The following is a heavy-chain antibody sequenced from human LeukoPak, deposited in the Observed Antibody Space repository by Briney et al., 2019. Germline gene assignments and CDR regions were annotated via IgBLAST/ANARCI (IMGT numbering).Heavy chain of an antibody. CDR1: GGSISSYY. Sequence: SETLSLTCTVSGGSISSYYWSWIRQPPGKGLEWIGYIYYSGSTNYNPSLKSRVTISVDTSKNQFSLKLSSVTAADTAVYYCARDYYDSSGYCDYWGQGTLVTVSS. V-gene: IGHV4-59*01. D-gene: IGHD3-22*01. CDR2: IYYSGST. CDR3: ARDYYDSSGYCDY. J-gene: IGHJ4*02.